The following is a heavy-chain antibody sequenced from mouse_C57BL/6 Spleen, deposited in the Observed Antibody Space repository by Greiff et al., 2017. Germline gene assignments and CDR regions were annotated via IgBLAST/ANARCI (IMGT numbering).Heavy chain of an antibody. CDR3: ARSPMKVGYPYYMDY. CDR1: GYTFTSYW. Sequence: VQLQQPGAELVKPGASVKLSCKASGYTFTSYWMHWVKQRPGQGLEWIGMIHPNSGSTNYNEKFKSKATLTVDKSSSTAYMQLSSLTSEDSAVYYCARSPMKVGYPYYMDYWGQGTSLTVSS. D-gene: IGHD2-10*01. CDR2: IHPNSGST. J-gene: IGHJ4*01. V-gene: IGHV1-64*01.